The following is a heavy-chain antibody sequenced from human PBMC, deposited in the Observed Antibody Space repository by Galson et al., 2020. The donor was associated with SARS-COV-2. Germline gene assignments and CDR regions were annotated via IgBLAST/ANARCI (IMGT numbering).Heavy chain of an antibody. CDR3: AKVVGAGFGELSGFDP. CDR1: GFTFSSYG. J-gene: IGHJ5*02. V-gene: IGHV3-30*18. Sequence: QLGESLKISCAASGFTFSSYGMHWVRQAPVKGLEWVAVISYDGSNKYYADSVKGRFTISRDNSKNTLYLQMNSLRAEDTAVYYCAKVVGAGFGELSGFDPWGQGTLVTVSS. CDR2: ISYDGSNK. D-gene: IGHD3-10*01.